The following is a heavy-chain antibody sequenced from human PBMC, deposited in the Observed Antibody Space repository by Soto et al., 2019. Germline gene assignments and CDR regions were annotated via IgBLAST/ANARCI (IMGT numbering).Heavy chain of an antibody. V-gene: IGHV4-61*01. D-gene: IGHD5-18*01. CDR3: AIYGYSYGSYYFCE. Sequence: ETLSPTCTVSGGSVSSGSYYWSWIRQPPGKGLEWIGYIYYSGSTNYNPSLKSRVTISVDTSKNQFSLRLSSVTAADTAVYYWAIYGYSYGSYYFCEWGQGNL. CDR1: GGSVSSGSYY. J-gene: IGHJ1*01. CDR2: IYYSGST.